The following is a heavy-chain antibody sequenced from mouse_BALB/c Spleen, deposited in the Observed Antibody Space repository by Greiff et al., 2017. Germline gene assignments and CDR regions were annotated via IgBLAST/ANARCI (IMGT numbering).Heavy chain of an antibody. V-gene: IGHV7-3*02. CDR2: IRNKANGYTT. J-gene: IGHJ4*01. CDR3: ARVYGTGAMDY. CDR1: GFTFTDYY. D-gene: IGHD1-1*01. Sequence: EVKVVESGGGLVQPGGSLRLSCATSGFTFTDYYMSWVRQPPGKALEWLGFIRNKANGYTTEYSASVKGRFTISRDNSQSILYLQMNTLRAEDSATYYCARVYGTGAMDYWGQGTSVTVSS.